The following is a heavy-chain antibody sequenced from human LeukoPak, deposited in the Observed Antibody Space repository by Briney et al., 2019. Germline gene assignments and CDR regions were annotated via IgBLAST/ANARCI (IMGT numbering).Heavy chain of an antibody. CDR3: AKLGLRSTLDY. J-gene: IGHJ4*02. V-gene: IGHV3-48*03. CDR2: ISSSGSTI. Sequence: PGGSLRLSCAASGFIFSSYEMNWVRQAPGKGLEWVSYISSSGSTIYYADSVKGRFTISRDNAKNSLYLQMNSLRAEDTAVYYCAKLGLRSTLDYWGQGTLVTVSS. D-gene: IGHD1-7*01. CDR1: GFIFSSYE.